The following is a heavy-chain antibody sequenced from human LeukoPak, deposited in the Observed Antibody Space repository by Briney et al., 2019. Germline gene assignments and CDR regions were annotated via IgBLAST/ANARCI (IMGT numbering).Heavy chain of an antibody. CDR1: GYTFTSYD. D-gene: IGHD3-16*01. CDR2: MNPNSGNT. Sequence: ASVKVSCKASGYTFTSYDINWVRQATGQGLEWMGWMNPNSGNTGYAQKFQGRVTMTRNTSISTAYMELSSLRSEDTAVYYWARGPYDYVWGSLGRRRRNWFDPWGQGTLVTVSS. J-gene: IGHJ5*02. CDR3: ARGPYDYVWGSLGRRRRNWFDP. V-gene: IGHV1-8*01.